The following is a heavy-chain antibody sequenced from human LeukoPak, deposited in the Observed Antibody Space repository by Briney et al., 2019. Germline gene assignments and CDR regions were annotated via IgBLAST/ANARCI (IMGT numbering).Heavy chain of an antibody. D-gene: IGHD5-12*01. J-gene: IGHJ3*02. CDR2: IWYDGSNK. V-gene: IGHV3-33*06. CDR1: GFTFSNYD. CDR3: AKDWEKWLADAFDI. Sequence: GRSLRLSCAVSGFTFSNYDMHWVRQAPGKGLEWVAVIWYDGSNKYYADSVEGRFTISRDSSKNTLYLQMNTLRAEDTAVYYCAKDWEKWLADAFDIWGQGTVVTVSS.